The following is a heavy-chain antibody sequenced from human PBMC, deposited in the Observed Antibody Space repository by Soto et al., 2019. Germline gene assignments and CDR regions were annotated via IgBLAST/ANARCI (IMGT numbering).Heavy chain of an antibody. J-gene: IGHJ3*02. V-gene: IGHV4-59*01. Sequence: PSETLSLTCTVSGGSISSYYWSWIRQPPGKGLEWIGYIYYSGSTNYNPSLKSRVTISVDTSKNQFSLKLSSVTAADTAVYYCARTSAYWSSTSCYAAPLDIWCQGTMVTVSS. CDR2: IYYSGST. CDR3: ARTSAYWSSTSCYAAPLDI. CDR1: GGSISSYY. D-gene: IGHD2-2*01.